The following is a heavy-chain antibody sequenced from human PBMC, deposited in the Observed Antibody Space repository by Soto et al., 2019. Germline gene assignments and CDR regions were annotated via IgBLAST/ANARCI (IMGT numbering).Heavy chain of an antibody. CDR2: INHSGST. J-gene: IGHJ6*02. CDR1: GRSFSGYY. CDR3: ARFHLYYDFWSGYYTPAYYYYYGMDV. D-gene: IGHD3-3*01. V-gene: IGHV4-34*01. Sequence: TSETLSLTCAVYGRSFSGYYWSWIRQPPGKGLEWIGEINHSGSTNYNPSLKSRVTISVDTSKNQFSLKLSSVTAADTAVYYCARFHLYYDFWSGYYTPAYYYYYGMDVWGQGTTVTVSS.